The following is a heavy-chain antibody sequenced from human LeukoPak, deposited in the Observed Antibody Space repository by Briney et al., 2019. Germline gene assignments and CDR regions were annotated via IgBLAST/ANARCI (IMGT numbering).Heavy chain of an antibody. CDR2: IRNKANRYTT. CDR3: ARSPLGIAPFDY. Sequence: PGGSLRLSCAASGFTFSDHHMDWVRQAPGEGLKWVARIRNKANRYTTEYAASVKGRFTISRDDSENSLYLQVDSLKTEDTAVYYCARSPLGIAPFDYWGQGTLVTVSS. V-gene: IGHV3-72*01. J-gene: IGHJ4*02. CDR1: GFTFSDHH. D-gene: IGHD7-27*01.